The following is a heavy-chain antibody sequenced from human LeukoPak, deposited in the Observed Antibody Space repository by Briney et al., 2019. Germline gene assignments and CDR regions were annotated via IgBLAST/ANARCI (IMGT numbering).Heavy chain of an antibody. J-gene: IGHJ4*02. Sequence: SETLSLTCAVSGSSISSGYYWGWIRQPPGKGLEWIGSIYHSGSTYYNPSLKSRVTISVDTSKHQFSLKLSSVTAADTAVYYRARVSTGAFDYWGQGTLVTVSS. CDR2: IYHSGST. D-gene: IGHD7-27*01. V-gene: IGHV4-38-2*01. CDR1: GSSISSGYY. CDR3: ARVSTGAFDY.